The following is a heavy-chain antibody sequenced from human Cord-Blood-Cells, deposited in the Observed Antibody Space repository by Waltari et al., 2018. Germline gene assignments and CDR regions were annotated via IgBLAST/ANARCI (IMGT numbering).Heavy chain of an antibody. Sequence: QVQLVQSGAEVQKPGSSVKVSCKASGGTFSSYAISWVRPAPGQGLEWMGGIIPIFGTANYAQKFQGRVTITADESTSTAYMELSSLRSEDTAVYYCAREASNWYSESYFDYWGQGTLVTVSS. V-gene: IGHV1-69*01. D-gene: IGHD1-26*01. J-gene: IGHJ4*02. CDR1: GGTFSSYA. CDR3: AREASNWYSESYFDY. CDR2: IIPIFGTA.